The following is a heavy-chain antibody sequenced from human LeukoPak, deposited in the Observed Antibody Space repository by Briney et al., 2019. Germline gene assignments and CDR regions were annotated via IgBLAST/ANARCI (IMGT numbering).Heavy chain of an antibody. V-gene: IGHV4-34*01. CDR1: GGSFSGYY. J-gene: IGHJ5*02. Sequence: SETLSLTCAVYGGSFSGYYWSWIRQPPGKGLEWIGEINHSGSTNYNPSLKSRVTISVDTSKNQFSLKLSSVTAADTAVYYCARGEFGELLSYWFDPWGQGTLVTVSS. CDR3: ARGEFGELLSYWFDP. D-gene: IGHD3-10*01. CDR2: INHSGST.